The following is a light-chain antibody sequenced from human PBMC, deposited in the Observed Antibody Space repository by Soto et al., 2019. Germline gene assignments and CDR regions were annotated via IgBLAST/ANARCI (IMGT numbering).Light chain of an antibody. J-gene: IGKJ5*01. CDR2: GAS. V-gene: IGKV3-15*01. Sequence: EIVITKSPAVLSVSPGEGATLSCRASENVRTKVGWYQQKPGQAPRLLIYGASTRATGIPDRFSGSGSGTQFTLTISRLESEDSAVYFCQQNNRWPPITFGQGTRLEIK. CDR1: ENVRTK. CDR3: QQNNRWPPIT.